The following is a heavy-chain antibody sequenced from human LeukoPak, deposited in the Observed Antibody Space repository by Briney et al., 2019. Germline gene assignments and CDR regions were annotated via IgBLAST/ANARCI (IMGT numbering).Heavy chain of an antibody. CDR2: INHSGST. D-gene: IGHD3-10*01. V-gene: IGHV4-34*01. J-gene: IGHJ4*02. Sequence: SETLSLTCAVYGGSFSGYYWSWIRQPPGKGLEWIGEINHSGSTNYNPSLKSRVTISVDTSENQFSLKLSSVTAADTAVYYCASSYYGSGSYYSIDYWGQGTLVTVSS. CDR1: GGSFSGYY. CDR3: ASSYYGSGSYYSIDY.